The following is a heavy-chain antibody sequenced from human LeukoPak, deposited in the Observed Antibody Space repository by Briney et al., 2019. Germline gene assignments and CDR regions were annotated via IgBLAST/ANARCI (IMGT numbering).Heavy chain of an antibody. CDR3: ARSRGYWVRYFDY. CDR1: GGSFSGYY. J-gene: IGHJ4*02. V-gene: IGHV4-34*01. Sequence: AETLSLTCAVYGGSFSGYYWSWIRQPPGKGLEWIGEINHSGSTNYNPSLKSRVTISVDTSKNQFSLKLSSVTAADTAVYYCARSRGYWVRYFDYWGQGTLVTVSS. D-gene: IGHD1-26*01. CDR2: INHSGST.